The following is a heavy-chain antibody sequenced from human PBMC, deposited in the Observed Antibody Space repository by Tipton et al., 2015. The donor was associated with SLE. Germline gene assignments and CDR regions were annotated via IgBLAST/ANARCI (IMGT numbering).Heavy chain of an antibody. Sequence: QLVQSGAEVKKPGASVKVSCKASGYTFSTYYMHWVRQAPGQGLEWMGIINPSGGTTKYAEKFLGRVTMTRDTSTSTVYMELSSLRSEDTAVYYCARGRDYSNYRAMCDYWGQGTLVTVSS. CDR3: ARGRDYSNYRAMCDY. CDR2: INPSGGTT. J-gene: IGHJ4*02. CDR1: GYTFSTYY. D-gene: IGHD4-11*01. V-gene: IGHV1-46*01.